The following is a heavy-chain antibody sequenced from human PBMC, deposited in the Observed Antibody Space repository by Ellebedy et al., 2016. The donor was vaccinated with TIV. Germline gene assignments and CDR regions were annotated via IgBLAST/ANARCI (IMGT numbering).Heavy chain of an antibody. CDR2: ISYSGIS. J-gene: IGHJ4*02. Sequence: MPSETMSLTCAVSGDSISTHHWSWIRRPPGKALEWLRSISYSGISRSNPSLKSRITMSLHTSKSQFSLNLTSVTAADTAGYYCARVVGDSPQENGGFFDSWGLGRLVIVSS. CDR3: ARVVGDSPQENGGFFDS. CDR1: GDSISTHH. V-gene: IGHV4-59*11. D-gene: IGHD4-23*01.